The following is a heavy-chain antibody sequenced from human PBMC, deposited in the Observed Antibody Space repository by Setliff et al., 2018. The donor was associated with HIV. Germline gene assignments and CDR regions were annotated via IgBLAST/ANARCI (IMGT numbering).Heavy chain of an antibody. V-gene: IGHV4-4*07. Sequence: SETLSLTCTVSGGSTSNEYWTWIRQSAGKGLEWIGHINTSGSTKYNPSLKSRLTMSVDSSGNQFSLTLTSVTAADTAVYYCARGVYYNFWSGYYGNWFDPWGQGTLVTVSS. CDR3: ARGVYYNFWSGYYGNWFDP. D-gene: IGHD3-3*01. CDR1: GGSTSNEY. J-gene: IGHJ5*02. CDR2: INTSGST.